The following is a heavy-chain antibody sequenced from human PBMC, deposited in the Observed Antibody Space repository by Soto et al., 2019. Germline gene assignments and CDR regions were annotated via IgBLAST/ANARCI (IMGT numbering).Heavy chain of an antibody. CDR1: GFTFSSYA. CDR3: AAKPAFDI. CDR2: ISYDGSNK. V-gene: IGHV3-30-3*01. J-gene: IGHJ3*02. Sequence: QVQLVESGGGVVQPGRSLRLSCAASGFTFSSYAMHWVRQAPGKGLEWVAVISYDGSNKYYADSVKGRFTISRDNSKNTLYLQMNSLRAEDTAVYYCAAKPAFDIWGQGTMVTVSS.